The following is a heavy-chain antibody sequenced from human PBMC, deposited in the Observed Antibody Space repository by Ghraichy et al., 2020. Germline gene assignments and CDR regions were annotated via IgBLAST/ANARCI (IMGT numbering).Heavy chain of an antibody. CDR3: ARLASKIAAAGDFDY. V-gene: IGHV4-39*01. Sequence: SETLSLTCTVSGGSNSSSSYYWGWIRQPPGKGLEWIGSIYYSGSTYYNPSLKSRVTISVDTSKNQFSLKLSSVTAADTAVYYCARLASKIAAAGDFDYWGQGTLVTVSS. D-gene: IGHD6-13*01. CDR1: GGSNSSSSYY. CDR2: IYYSGST. J-gene: IGHJ4*02.